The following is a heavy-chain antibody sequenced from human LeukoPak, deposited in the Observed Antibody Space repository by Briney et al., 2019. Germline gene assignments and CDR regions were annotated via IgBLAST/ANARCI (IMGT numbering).Heavy chain of an antibody. CDR2: IYYSGST. CDR1: GGSIISYY. V-gene: IGHV4-59*12. J-gene: IGHJ5*02. CDR3: TRDRNHYPTTRFLNYFDP. D-gene: IGHD1-14*01. Sequence: PSETLSLTCTVSGGSIISYYWSWIRQPPGKGLEWIGYIYYSGSTNYNPSLKSRVTMSVDTSKNQFSLKLSSVTAADTAVYYCTRDRNHYPTTRFLNYFDPWGQRTLVTVSS.